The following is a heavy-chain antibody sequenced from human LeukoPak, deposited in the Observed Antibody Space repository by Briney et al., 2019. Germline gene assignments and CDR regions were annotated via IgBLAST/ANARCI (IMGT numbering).Heavy chain of an antibody. CDR2: IYSSGST. D-gene: IGHD6-13*01. CDR3: ARGDISAAEFDY. J-gene: IGHJ4*02. CDR1: GGSISSVGYY. Sequence: PSQTLSLTCTVSGGSISSVGYYWSWIRQHPGKGLEWIGYIYSSGSTYYNPSLKSRSTISLEKSKNQFSLKLNSVTAADTAVYYCARGDISAAEFDYWGQGTLVTVSS. V-gene: IGHV4-31*03.